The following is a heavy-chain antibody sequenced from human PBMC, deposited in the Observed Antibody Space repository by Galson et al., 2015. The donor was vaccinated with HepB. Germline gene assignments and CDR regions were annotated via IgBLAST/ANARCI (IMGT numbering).Heavy chain of an antibody. D-gene: IGHD3-22*01. J-gene: IGHJ4*02. V-gene: IGHV3-7*03. CDR1: AFTFRTYW. CDR3: VRVNSYDGSAYRVFDF. CDR2: IQTDGSER. Sequence: SLRLSCAASAFTFRTYWMAWVRQAPGPGLEWVASIQTDGSERNYVDSVRGRFTISRDNARSLLSLYMHSVRVDDTAVYYCVRVNSYDGSAYRVFDFWGQGAPVTVSS.